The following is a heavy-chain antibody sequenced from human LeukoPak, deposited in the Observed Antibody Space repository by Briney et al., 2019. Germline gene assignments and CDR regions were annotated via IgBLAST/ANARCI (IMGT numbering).Heavy chain of an antibody. J-gene: IGHJ4*02. Sequence: PSETLSLTCAVYGGSFSGYYWSWIRQPPGKGLEWIGEINHSGSTNYNPSLKSRVTISVDTSKNQFSLKLSSVTAADTAVYYCASPGYSYGISFDYWGQGTLVTVSS. D-gene: IGHD5-18*01. CDR1: GGSFSGYY. CDR3: ASPGYSYGISFDY. CDR2: INHSGST. V-gene: IGHV4-34*01.